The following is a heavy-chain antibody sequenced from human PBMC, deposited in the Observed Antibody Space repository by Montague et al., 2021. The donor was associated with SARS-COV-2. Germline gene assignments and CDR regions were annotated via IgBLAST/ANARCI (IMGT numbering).Heavy chain of an antibody. J-gene: IGHJ6*02. Sequence: SETLSLTCAVSGGSISGSNWWSWVRQPPGKGLEWIGEIYHSGSTNYNPSLKSRVTISVDKSENQFSLKLSAVTAADTAVYYCARSRGNLQWPFYYYYGMDVWGQGTTVTVSS. CDR3: ARSRGNLQWPFYYYYGMDV. V-gene: IGHV4-4*02. D-gene: IGHD6-19*01. CDR1: GGSISGSNW. CDR2: IYHSGST.